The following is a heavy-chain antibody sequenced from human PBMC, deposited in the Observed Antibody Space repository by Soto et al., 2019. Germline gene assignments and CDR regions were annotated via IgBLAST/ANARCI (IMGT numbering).Heavy chain of an antibody. CDR3: ARGDGYNMVFYYFDY. CDR1: GGTFSSYA. J-gene: IGHJ4*02. CDR2: IIPIFGTA. V-gene: IGHV1-69*13. D-gene: IGHD3-10*01. Sequence: GASVKVSCKASGGTFSSYAISWVRQAPGQGLEWMGGIIPIFGTANYAQKFQGRVTITADESTSTAYMELSSLRSEDTAVYYCARGDGYNMVFYYFDYWGQGTLVTVSS.